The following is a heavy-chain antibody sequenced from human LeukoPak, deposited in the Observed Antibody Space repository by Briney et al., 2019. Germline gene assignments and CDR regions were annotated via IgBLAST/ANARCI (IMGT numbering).Heavy chain of an antibody. J-gene: IGHJ4*02. CDR2: IYPGNSDT. Sequence: GESLKISCKGSGYSFTSYWIGWVRQMPGKGLEWMGIIYPGNSDTRYSPSFQGQVTISADKSISSAYLQWSSLKASDTAMYYCASNIAAEAYYFDYWGQGTLVTVSS. CDR1: GYSFTSYW. D-gene: IGHD6-13*01. V-gene: IGHV5-51*01. CDR3: ASNIAAEAYYFDY.